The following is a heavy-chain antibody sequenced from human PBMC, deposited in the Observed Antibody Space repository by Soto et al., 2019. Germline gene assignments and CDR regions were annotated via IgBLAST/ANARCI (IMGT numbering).Heavy chain of an antibody. V-gene: IGHV1-3*01. CDR3: GRATFGGPPDY. Sequence: ASVKVSCKASGYTFTSYAMHWVRQAPGQRLEWMGWINAGNGNTKYSQKFQGRVTITRDTSASTAYMELSSLRSEDTAVYYCGRATFGGPPDYWGQGTLVTVSS. CDR2: INAGNGNT. CDR1: GYTFTSYA. D-gene: IGHD3-16*01. J-gene: IGHJ4*02.